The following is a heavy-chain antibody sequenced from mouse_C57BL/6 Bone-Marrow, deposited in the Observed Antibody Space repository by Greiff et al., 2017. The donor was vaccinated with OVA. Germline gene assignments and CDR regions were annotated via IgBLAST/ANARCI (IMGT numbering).Heavy chain of an antibody. Sequence: VQLKESGPELVKPGASVKMSCKASGYTFTDYNMHWVKQSHGKSLEWIGYINPNNGGTSYNQKFKGKATLTVNKSSSTAYMELRSLTSEDSAVYYCARSEFEGFAYWGQGTLVTVSA. J-gene: IGHJ3*01. V-gene: IGHV1-22*01. CDR1: GYTFTDYN. CDR2: INPNNGGT. CDR3: ARSEFEGFAY.